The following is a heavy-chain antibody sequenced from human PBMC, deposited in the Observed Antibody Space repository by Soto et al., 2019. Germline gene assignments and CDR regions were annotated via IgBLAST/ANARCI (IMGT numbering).Heavy chain of an antibody. D-gene: IGHD1-20*01. CDR3: ARTGITGTPFYY. J-gene: IGHJ4*02. CDR1: GGSISSYY. CDR2: IYYSGST. Sequence: SETLSLTCTVSGGSISSYYWSWIRQPPGKGLEWIGYIYYSGSTNYNPSLKSRVTISVDTSKNQFSLKLSSVTAADTAVYYCARTGITGTPFYYWGQGTLVTVSS. V-gene: IGHV4-59*01.